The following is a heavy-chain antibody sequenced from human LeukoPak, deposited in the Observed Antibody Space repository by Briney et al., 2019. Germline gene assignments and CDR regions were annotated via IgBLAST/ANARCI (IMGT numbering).Heavy chain of an antibody. Sequence: PPETLSLTCAVYGGSFSGYYWSWIRQPPGKGLEWIGEINHSGSTNYNPSLKSRVTISVDTSKNQFSLKLSSVTAADTAVYYCARGPGGYWGQGTLVTVSS. CDR2: INHSGST. V-gene: IGHV4-34*01. CDR1: GGSFSGYY. J-gene: IGHJ4*02. CDR3: ARGPGGY. D-gene: IGHD4-23*01.